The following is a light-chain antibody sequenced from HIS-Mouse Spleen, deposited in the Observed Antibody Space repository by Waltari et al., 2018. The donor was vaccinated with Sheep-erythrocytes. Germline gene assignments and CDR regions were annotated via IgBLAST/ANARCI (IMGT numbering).Light chain of an antibody. J-gene: IGLJ1*01. V-gene: IGLV2-11*01. Sequence: QSALTQPRSVSGSPGQSVTISCTGTSSDVGGYNYVSWYQQHPGKAPKPMIYDVSERPSGGPDRFSGSKSGNTASLTISGLQAEDEADYYCCSYAGSYNHVFATGTKVTVL. CDR3: CSYAGSYNHV. CDR1: SSDVGGYNY. CDR2: DVS.